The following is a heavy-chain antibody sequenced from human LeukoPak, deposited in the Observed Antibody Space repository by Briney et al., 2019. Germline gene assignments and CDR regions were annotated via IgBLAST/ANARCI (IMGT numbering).Heavy chain of an antibody. D-gene: IGHD1-26*01. CDR1: GFTFDDYG. CDR2: INWNGGST. Sequence: GGSQRLSCAASGFTFDDYGMSWVRQAPGKGLEWVSGINWNGGSTGYADSVKGRFTISRDNAKNSLYLQMNSLRAEDTALYYCARGSQYSGSYSKPGDAFDIWGQGTMVTVSS. CDR3: ARGSQYSGSYSKPGDAFDI. J-gene: IGHJ3*02. V-gene: IGHV3-20*04.